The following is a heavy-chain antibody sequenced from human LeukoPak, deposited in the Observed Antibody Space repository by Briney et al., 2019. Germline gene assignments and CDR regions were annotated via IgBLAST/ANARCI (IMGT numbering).Heavy chain of an antibody. CDR1: GGTFSSYA. Sequence: ASVKVSCKASGGTFSSYAISWVRQAPGQGLEWMGRIIPIFGTANYAQTFQGRVTITTDESTSTAYMELSSLRSEDTAVYYCARSNWNDGGYFDYWGQGTLVTVSS. CDR2: IIPIFGTA. V-gene: IGHV1-69*05. D-gene: IGHD1-1*01. J-gene: IGHJ4*02. CDR3: ARSNWNDGGYFDY.